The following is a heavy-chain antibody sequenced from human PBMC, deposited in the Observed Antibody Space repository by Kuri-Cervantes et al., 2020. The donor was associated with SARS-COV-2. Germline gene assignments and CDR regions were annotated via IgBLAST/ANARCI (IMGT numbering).Heavy chain of an antibody. CDR1: GYTFTGYY. J-gene: IGHJ6*02. V-gene: IGHV1-2*04. CDR2: INPNSGGT. Sequence: ASVKVSCKASGYTFTGYYMHWVRQAPGQGLEWMGWINPNSGGTNYAQKLQGWVTMTRDTSISTAYMELSRLRSDDTAVYYCTRDRGSSGWSWVYYYYGMDVWGQGTMVTVSS. CDR3: TRDRGSSGWSWVYYYYGMDV. D-gene: IGHD6-19*01.